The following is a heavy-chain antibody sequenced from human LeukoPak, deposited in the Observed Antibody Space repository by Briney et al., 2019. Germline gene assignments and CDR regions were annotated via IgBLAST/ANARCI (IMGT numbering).Heavy chain of an antibody. CDR3: AREVADYGGYYYYHYMDV. J-gene: IGHJ6*03. V-gene: IGHV4-4*07. D-gene: IGHD4-23*01. Sequence: SETLSLTCAVYGGSFSGYYWSWIRQPAGKGLEWIGRIYTSGSNNYNPSLKSRVTMSVDTSKNQFSLKLSSVTAADTAVYYCAREVADYGGYYYYHYMDVWGKGTTVTISS. CDR2: IYTSGSN. CDR1: GGSFSGYY.